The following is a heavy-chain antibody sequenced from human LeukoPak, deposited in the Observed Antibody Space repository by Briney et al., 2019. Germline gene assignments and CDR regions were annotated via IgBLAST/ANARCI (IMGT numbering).Heavy chain of an antibody. J-gene: IGHJ4*02. CDR1: GFTFSSYW. D-gene: IGHD5-12*01. CDR3: ARGGYSGYDLSFDY. Sequence: GGSLRLSCAASGFTFSSYWMSWVRQAPGEGLEWVANIKQDGSEKYYVDSVKGRFTISRDNAKNSLYLQMNSLRAEDTAVYYCARGGYSGYDLSFDYWGQGTLVTVSS. V-gene: IGHV3-7*01. CDR2: IKQDGSEK.